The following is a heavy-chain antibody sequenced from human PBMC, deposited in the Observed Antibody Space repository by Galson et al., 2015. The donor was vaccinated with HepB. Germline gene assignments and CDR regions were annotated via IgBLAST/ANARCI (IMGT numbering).Heavy chain of an antibody. CDR2: ISAYNGNT. V-gene: IGHV1-18*01. CDR3: ASTCRGGDCYADLMDAFDI. J-gene: IGHJ3*02. D-gene: IGHD2-21*02. Sequence: SVKVSCKASGYTFTRYGISWVRQAPGQGLEWMGWISAYNGNTNYAQKLQGSVTMTTDTSTSTAYMELRSLRSDDTAVYYCASTCRGGDCYADLMDAFDIWGQGTMVTVSS. CDR1: GYTFTRYG.